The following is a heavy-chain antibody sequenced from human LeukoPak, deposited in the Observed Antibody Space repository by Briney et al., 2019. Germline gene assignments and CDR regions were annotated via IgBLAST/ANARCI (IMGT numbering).Heavy chain of an antibody. CDR2: TKTDGSAQ. V-gene: IGHV3-7*01. Sequence: GGSLRLSCAASGFTFSNYAMHWVRQVPGKGLEWVGNTKTDGSAQYYVDSVNGRFTMSRDNAKNSLYLQMNSLRVEDTAVYYCARDLVKEGASSTADYWGQGTLVTVSS. J-gene: IGHJ4*02. CDR3: ARDLVKEGASSTADY. CDR1: GFTFSNYA. D-gene: IGHD1-26*01.